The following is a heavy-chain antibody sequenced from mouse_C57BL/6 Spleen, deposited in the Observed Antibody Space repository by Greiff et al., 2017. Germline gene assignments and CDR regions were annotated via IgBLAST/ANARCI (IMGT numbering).Heavy chain of an antibody. V-gene: IGHV5-17*01. CDR1: GFTFSDYG. CDR2: ISSGSSTI. CDR3: ARRISHNYYGSSYGMDY. D-gene: IGHD1-1*01. Sequence: EVKLVESGGGLVKPGGSLKLSCAASGFTFSDYGMHWVRQAPEKGLAWVAYISSGSSTIYYADTVKGRFTISRDNAKNTLFLQMTSLRSEDTAMYYCARRISHNYYGSSYGMDYWGQGTSVTVSS. J-gene: IGHJ4*01.